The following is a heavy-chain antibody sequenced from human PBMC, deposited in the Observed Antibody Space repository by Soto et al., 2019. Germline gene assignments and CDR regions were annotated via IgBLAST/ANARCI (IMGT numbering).Heavy chain of an antibody. J-gene: IGHJ3*02. CDR2: ISDSGVT. D-gene: IGHD3-10*01. CDR3: ARAAGDFSGPDSFDI. V-gene: IGHV4-59*01. CDR1: GDSIIRSF. Sequence: QVQLQESGPRLVKSSETLSLVCSVSGDSIIRSFWGWIRQSPGKGLQYIGYISDSGVTDYDPSPKTRVTISVDTSKNQFSLKLTSVTAADTAVYYCARAAGDFSGPDSFDIWGQGTMVTVSS.